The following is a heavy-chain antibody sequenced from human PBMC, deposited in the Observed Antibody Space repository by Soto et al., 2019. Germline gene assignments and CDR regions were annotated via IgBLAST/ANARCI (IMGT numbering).Heavy chain of an antibody. V-gene: IGHV3-21*01. CDR3: AREANTIYAPHGLDV. Sequence: PGRSMSVSCAVSVFTFDSYSMSCVRPDPGQGLEWLASLSSGSFYIFHADSIRGRFTISRDDAKNLLFLQMNSLTIEDTATYYCAREANTIYAPHGLDVWGQGTAVTVSS. D-gene: IGHD3-3*01. J-gene: IGHJ6*02. CDR1: VFTFDSYS. CDR2: LSSGSFYI.